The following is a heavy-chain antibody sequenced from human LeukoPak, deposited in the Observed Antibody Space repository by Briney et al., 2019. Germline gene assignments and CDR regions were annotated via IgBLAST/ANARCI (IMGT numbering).Heavy chain of an antibody. CDR2: IFYDGSEK. Sequence: GGSLRLSCAASGFTFSTYAMHWVRQAPGKGLEWVALIFYDGSEKFYADSVKGRFTISKDNSKNTLYLQMNSLRAEDTAVYYCARPRDSSGYRYYFDYWGQGTLVTVSS. V-gene: IGHV3-30-3*01. J-gene: IGHJ4*02. D-gene: IGHD3-22*01. CDR1: GFTFSTYA. CDR3: ARPRDSSGYRYYFDY.